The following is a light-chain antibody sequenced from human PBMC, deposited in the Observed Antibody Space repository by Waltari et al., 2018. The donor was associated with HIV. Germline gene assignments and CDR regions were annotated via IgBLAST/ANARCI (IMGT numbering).Light chain of an antibody. CDR1: SGDVGGYNF. CDR2: NVS. J-gene: IGLJ2*01. V-gene: IGLV2-14*03. Sequence: SALTQPASVSGSPGQSITISCSGTSGDVGGYNFVSWYQKHPGKAPKLIIYNVSSRPSVFSIRCSASRSANTASLTISGLQVEDEADYFCSSYTSSGPLYVLFGGGTRLTVL. CDR3: SSYTSSGPLYVL.